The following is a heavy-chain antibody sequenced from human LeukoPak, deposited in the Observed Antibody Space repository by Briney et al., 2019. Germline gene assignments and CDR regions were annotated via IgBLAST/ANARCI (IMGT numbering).Heavy chain of an antibody. CDR2: ISGSGGST. D-gene: IGHD2-15*01. Sequence: GGSLRLSCAASGVTFSSYAMSWVRQAPGKGLEWVSAISGSGGSTYYADSVKGRFTISRDNSKNTLYLQMNSLRAEDTAVYYCAKDPSGYCSGGSCYSGWFDPWGQGTLVTVSS. V-gene: IGHV3-23*01. CDR1: GVTFSSYA. CDR3: AKDPSGYCSGGSCYSGWFDP. J-gene: IGHJ5*02.